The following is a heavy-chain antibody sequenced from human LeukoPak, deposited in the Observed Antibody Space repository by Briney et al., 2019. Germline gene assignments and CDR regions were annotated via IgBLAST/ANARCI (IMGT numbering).Heavy chain of an antibody. J-gene: IGHJ4*02. D-gene: IGHD3-3*01. CDR2: IYHSGST. CDR3: TRHSGLRFLEWENYFDY. Sequence: SETLSLTCAVYGGSFSGYYWGWIRQPPGKGLEWIGSIYHSGSTYYNPSLKSRVTISVDTSKNQFSLKLSSVTAADTAVYYCTRHSGLRFLEWENYFDYWGQGTLVTVSS. CDR1: GGSFSGYY. V-gene: IGHV4-38-2*01.